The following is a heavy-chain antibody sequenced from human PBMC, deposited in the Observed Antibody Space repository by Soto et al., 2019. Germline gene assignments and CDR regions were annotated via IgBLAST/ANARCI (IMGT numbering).Heavy chain of an antibody. D-gene: IGHD2-15*01. J-gene: IGHJ3*02. Sequence: EVQVLESGGGLVQPGGSLRLSCEGSGFTVSSHAMPWIRQAPGKGPEWVSTVTADGGTYYADSVKGRFAMSRDTSENTLYLQMNSLGAEDTAAYYCAPHVACSGGSCQYDAFAIRGQGTMGTVAS. V-gene: IGHV3-23*01. CDR2: VTADGGT. CDR1: GFTVSSHA. CDR3: APHVACSGGSCQYDAFAI.